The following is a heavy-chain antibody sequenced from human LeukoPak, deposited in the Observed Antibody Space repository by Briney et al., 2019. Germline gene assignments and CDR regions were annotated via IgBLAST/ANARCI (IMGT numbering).Heavy chain of an antibody. V-gene: IGHV3-21*01. J-gene: IGHJ3*02. CDR2: ISSSSSYI. CDR1: GFTFSSYS. CDR3: AREDDYAGAFDI. Sequence: GGSLRLPCAASGFTFSSYSMNWVRQAPGKGLEWVSSISSSSSYIYYADSVKGRFTISRGNAKNSLYLQMNSLRAEDTAVYYCAREDDYAGAFDIWGQGTKVTVSS. D-gene: IGHD4-17*01.